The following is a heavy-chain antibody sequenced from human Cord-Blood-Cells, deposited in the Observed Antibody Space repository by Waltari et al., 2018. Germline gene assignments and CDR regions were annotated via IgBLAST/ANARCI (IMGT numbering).Heavy chain of an antibody. CDR3: ARGVHSIAFDY. CDR2: SKPNSGGT. J-gene: IGHJ4*02. CDR1: GYTFTGYY. Sequence: QVQLVQSGAEVKKPAASLKVSCKASGYTFTGYYMHWVRQAPGQGHEWMGRSKPNSGGTNYAQKFQGRVTMTRDTSISTAYMELSRLRSYETAVYDCARGVHSIAFDYWGQGTLVTVSS. V-gene: IGHV1-2*02. D-gene: IGHD3-3*02.